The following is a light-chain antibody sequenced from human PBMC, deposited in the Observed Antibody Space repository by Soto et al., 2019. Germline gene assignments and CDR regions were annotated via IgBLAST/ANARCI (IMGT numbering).Light chain of an antibody. J-gene: IGKJ1*01. CDR3: LQDINYPWT. CDR1: QSISSY. Sequence: IQMTRSASSLSASVVDRFTISWRASQSISSYLNWYQQKPGKPPKVLIYGASNLQSGVPPRFSGSGSGTDFTLAISSLQPEDSATYYCLQDINYPWTFGQGTKVDIK. V-gene: IGKV1-6*01. CDR2: GAS.